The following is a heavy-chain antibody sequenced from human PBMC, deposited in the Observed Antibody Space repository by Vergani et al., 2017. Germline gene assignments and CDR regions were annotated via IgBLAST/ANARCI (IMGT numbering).Heavy chain of an antibody. CDR1: GGSFSGYY. V-gene: IGHV4-34*01. D-gene: IGHD5-18*01. CDR3: ARDRGYGYTEDYYYYMDV. CDR2: INHSGST. Sequence: QVQLQQWGAGLLKPSETLSLTCAVYGGSFSGYYWSWIRQPPGKGLEWIGEINHSGSTNYNPSLKSRVTISVDTSKNQFSLKLSSVTAADTAVYYCARDRGYGYTEDYYYYMDVWGKGTTVTVSS. J-gene: IGHJ6*03.